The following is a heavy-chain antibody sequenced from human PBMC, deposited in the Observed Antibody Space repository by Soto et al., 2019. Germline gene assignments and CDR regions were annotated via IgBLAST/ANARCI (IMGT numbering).Heavy chain of an antibody. CDR1: GYSFSSYW. D-gene: IGHD6-19*01. J-gene: IGHJ6*02. CDR3: ARSKRGAYSSGWYSLSGYYNYGIDV. CDR2: IYPGDSDT. V-gene: IGHV5-51*01. Sequence: PGESLKISCKASGYSFSSYWIGWVRQMPGKGLEWMGIIYPGDSDTKYSPSVQGQVTISAGRSISTAYLQWTSLKASDTAMYYCARSKRGAYSSGWYSLSGYYNYGIDVWGQGTKVTSP.